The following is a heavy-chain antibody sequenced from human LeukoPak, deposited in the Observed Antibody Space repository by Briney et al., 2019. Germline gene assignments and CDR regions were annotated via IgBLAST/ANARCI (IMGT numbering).Heavy chain of an antibody. CDR2: IYPDDSNT. Sequence: GESLKFSCKGSGYGFATHWIAWVRQMPGKGLEWMGIIYPDDSNTRYSPSFQGQVTFSADKSINTAYLQWSGLKASDTAMYYCAKLGEDLAVGVAGYWFDPWGQGTLVTVSS. D-gene: IGHD2-15*01. CDR3: AKLGEDLAVGVAGYWFDP. V-gene: IGHV5-51*01. J-gene: IGHJ5*02. CDR1: GYGFATHW.